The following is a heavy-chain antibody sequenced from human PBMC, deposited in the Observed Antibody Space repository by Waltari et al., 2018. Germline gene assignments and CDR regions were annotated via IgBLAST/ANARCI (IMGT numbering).Heavy chain of an antibody. V-gene: IGHV1-69*08. D-gene: IGHD3-22*01. Sequence: QVQLVQSGAEVKKPGSSVKVSCKASGGTFSSYAISWVRQAPGQGLEWMGRIIPIFGTANYAQKSQGRVTITADKSTSTAYMELSSLRSEDTAVYYCARGRYYYDSSGYYLQDAFDIWGQGTMVTVSS. J-gene: IGHJ3*02. CDR2: IIPIFGTA. CDR3: ARGRYYYDSSGYYLQDAFDI. CDR1: GGTFSSYA.